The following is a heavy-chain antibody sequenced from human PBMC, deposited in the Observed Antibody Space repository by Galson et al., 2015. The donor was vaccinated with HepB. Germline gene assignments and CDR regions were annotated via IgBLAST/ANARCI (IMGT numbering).Heavy chain of an antibody. CDR3: AKPYDSSGWIDY. CDR1: GFTFSSYA. J-gene: IGHJ4*02. CDR2: ISGSGGST. V-gene: IGHV3-23*01. D-gene: IGHD3-22*01. Sequence: SLRLSCAASGFTFSSYAMSWVRQAPGKGLEWVSAISGSGGSTYYADSVKGRFTISRDNSKNTLYLQMNSLRAEDTAVYYCAKPYDSSGWIDYWGQGTLVTVSS.